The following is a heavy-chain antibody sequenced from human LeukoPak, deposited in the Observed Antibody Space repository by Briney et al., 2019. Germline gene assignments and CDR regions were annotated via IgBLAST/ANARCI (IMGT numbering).Heavy chain of an antibody. CDR1: GYTFTTYG. D-gene: IGHD1-26*01. CDR2: MNPNSGNT. V-gene: IGHV1-8*02. Sequence: ASVKVSCKASGYTFTTYGINWVRQATGQGLEWMGWMNPNSGNTGYAQKFQGRVTMTRNTSISTAYMELSSLRSEDTAVYYCARGGGSYYVYDYWGQGTLVTVSS. CDR3: ARGGGSYYVYDY. J-gene: IGHJ4*02.